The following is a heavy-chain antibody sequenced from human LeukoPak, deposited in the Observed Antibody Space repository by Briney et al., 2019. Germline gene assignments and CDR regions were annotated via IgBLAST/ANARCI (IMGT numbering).Heavy chain of an antibody. J-gene: IGHJ4*02. CDR2: INDSGST. CDR3: ARVAVSAREYFDY. D-gene: IGHD2-21*02. Sequence: SETLSLTCAVYGGSFSDYYWTWIRQPPGKGLEWIGEINDSGSTNYNPSLKSRVTISVDSSKNQFSLRLSSVTAADTAVYYCARVAVSAREYFDYWGQGTLVTVSS. CDR1: GGSFSDYY. V-gene: IGHV4-34*01.